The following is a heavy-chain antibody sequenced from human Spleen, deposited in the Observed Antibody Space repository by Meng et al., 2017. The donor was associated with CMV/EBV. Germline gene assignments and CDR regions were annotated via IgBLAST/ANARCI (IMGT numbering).Heavy chain of an antibody. D-gene: IGHD5-18*01. V-gene: IGHV1-2*02. CDR1: GYTFTDYS. Sequence: ASVKVSCKASGYTFTDYSMHWVRQASGQGLEWMGWINPNSGGTNYAQKFQGRVTMTRDTSINTAYMELSRLRSDDTAVYYCARALGYNYGYPGNWGQGTLVTVSS. CDR3: ARALGYNYGYPGN. CDR2: INPNSGGT. J-gene: IGHJ4*02.